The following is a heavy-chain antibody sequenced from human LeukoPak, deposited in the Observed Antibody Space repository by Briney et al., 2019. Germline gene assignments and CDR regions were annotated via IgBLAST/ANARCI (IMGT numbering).Heavy chain of an antibody. CDR3: ARGDYYHGGVRNWFDP. CDR2: IHTSGTT. J-gene: IGHJ5*02. D-gene: IGHD3-16*01. CDR1: GDSMYSHY. V-gene: IGHV4-4*07. Sequence: SETLFLNCSVSGDSMYSHYWSFIRQAAGTGLEWIGRIHTSGTTYYNPSLKSRVTLSIDTSMNQFSLRLTSVTAADTAVYYCARGDYYHGGVRNWFDPWGQGTLVTVSP.